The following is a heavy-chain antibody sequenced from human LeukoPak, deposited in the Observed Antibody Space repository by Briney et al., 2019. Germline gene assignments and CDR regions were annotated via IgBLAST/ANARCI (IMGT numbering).Heavy chain of an antibody. CDR1: GFAFNTYS. J-gene: IGHJ3*02. Sequence: LSGGSLRLSCAASGFAFNTYSMNWVRQAPGKGLQWVSSITTSSTTKYYADSVKGRFTISRDNAKNSLYLQMDSLRDEDTAVYYRVRDAAYSAFNMWGQGTMVTVSS. V-gene: IGHV3-48*02. CDR3: VRDAAYSAFNM. D-gene: IGHD4-11*01. CDR2: ITTSSTTK.